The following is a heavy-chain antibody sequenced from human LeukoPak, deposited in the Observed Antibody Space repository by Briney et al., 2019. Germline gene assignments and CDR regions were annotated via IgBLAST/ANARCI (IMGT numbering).Heavy chain of an antibody. J-gene: IGHJ3*02. CDR1: GFTFSSYE. CDR3: ARDSGSYGPNDAFDI. CDR2: ISSSGSTI. D-gene: IGHD1-26*01. Sequence: WGSLRLSCAASGFTFSSYEMHWVRQAPGKGLEWVSYISSSGSTIYYADSVKGRFTISRDNAKSALYLQMNSLRAEDTAVYYCARDSGSYGPNDAFDIWGQGTMVTVSS. V-gene: IGHV3-48*03.